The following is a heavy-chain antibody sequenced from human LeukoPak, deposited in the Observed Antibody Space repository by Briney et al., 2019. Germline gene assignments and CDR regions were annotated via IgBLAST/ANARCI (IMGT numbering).Heavy chain of an antibody. Sequence: SEALSLTCIHSLGSISSYYWCWIRQPPRKGVEWVGYIYYSGSTNYNPSRRSRVTISVDTSKNQFDLKLSSVTAADTAVYYCARQACSSTSCYIDYWGQGTLVTVSS. D-gene: IGHD2-2*02. CDR3: ARQACSSTSCYIDY. CDR1: LGSISSYY. J-gene: IGHJ4*02. V-gene: IGHV4-59*08. CDR2: IYYSGST.